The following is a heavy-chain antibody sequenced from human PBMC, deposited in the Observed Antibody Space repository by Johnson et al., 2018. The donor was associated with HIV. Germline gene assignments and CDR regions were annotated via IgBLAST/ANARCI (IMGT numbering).Heavy chain of an antibody. D-gene: IGHD3-22*01. V-gene: IGHV3-23*04. CDR2: ISGGGGST. Sequence: VQLVESGGGLVQPGGSLRLSCAASGFTFSTYAMSWVRQAPGRGLEWVSAISGGGGSTYYADSVTGRFTISRDNSKNTLYLEMKSLRAEDTAVYYCAKDTGAYYDTFLAFDIWGQGTMVTVSS. CDR3: AKDTGAYYDTFLAFDI. CDR1: GFTFSTYA. J-gene: IGHJ3*02.